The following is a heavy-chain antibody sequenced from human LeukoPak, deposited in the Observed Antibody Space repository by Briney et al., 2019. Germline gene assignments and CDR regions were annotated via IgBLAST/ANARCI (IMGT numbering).Heavy chain of an antibody. Sequence: GGSLRLSCAASGFTFSNAWMSWVRQAPGKGLEWVGRIKSKTDGGTTDYAAPVKGRFTISRGDSKNTLYLQLNSLRAEDTAVYYCAKDLSYSTDWPYFDSWGQGTLVTVSS. CDR3: AKDLSYSTDWPYFDS. CDR1: GFTFSNAW. D-gene: IGHD6-19*01. CDR2: IKSKTDGGTT. V-gene: IGHV3-15*01. J-gene: IGHJ4*02.